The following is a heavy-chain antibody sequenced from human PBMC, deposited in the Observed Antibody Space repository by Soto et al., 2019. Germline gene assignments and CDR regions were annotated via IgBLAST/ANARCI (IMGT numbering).Heavy chain of an antibody. Sequence: QLQLQESGSGLVKPSQTLSLTCAVSGASISSGGYSWSWIRQPPGKGLEWIGYIYHSGCTYYNPSHKSRVTRSVDRSKSQLSLKLSSVTAADTAVYYCAGWDSARRGYWGQGTLVCFSS. D-gene: IGHD5-12*01. V-gene: IGHV4-30-2*01. CDR3: AGWDSARRGY. CDR2: IYHSGCT. CDR1: GASISSGGYS. J-gene: IGHJ1*01.